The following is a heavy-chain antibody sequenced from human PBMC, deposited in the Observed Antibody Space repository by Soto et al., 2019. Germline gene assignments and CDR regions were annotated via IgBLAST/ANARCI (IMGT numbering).Heavy chain of an antibody. Sequence: PGGSPRLSCAASGFTFSSYGMHWVRQAPGKGLEWVAVIWYDGSNKYYADSVKGRFTISRDNSKNTLYLQMNSLGAEDTAVYYCARVAADYYDSSAPIGYWGQGTLVTVSS. D-gene: IGHD3-22*01. CDR2: IWYDGSNK. V-gene: IGHV3-33*01. CDR3: ARVAADYYDSSAPIGY. CDR1: GFTFSSYG. J-gene: IGHJ4*02.